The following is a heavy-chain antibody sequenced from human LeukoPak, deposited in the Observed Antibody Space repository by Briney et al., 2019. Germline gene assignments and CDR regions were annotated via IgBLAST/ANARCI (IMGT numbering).Heavy chain of an antibody. CDR2: IYHSGST. CDR1: GYSISSGYY. D-gene: IGHD1-26*01. Sequence: SETLSLTCTVSGYSISSGYYWGWIRQPPGKGLEWIGSIYHSGSTYYNPSLKSRVTISVDTSKNQFSLKLSSVTAADTAVYYCARGIDGRLGNWFDPWGQGTLVTVSS. V-gene: IGHV4-38-2*02. CDR3: ARGIDGRLGNWFDP. J-gene: IGHJ5*02.